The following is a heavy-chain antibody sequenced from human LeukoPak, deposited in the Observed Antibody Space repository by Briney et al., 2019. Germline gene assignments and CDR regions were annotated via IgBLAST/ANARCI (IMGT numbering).Heavy chain of an antibody. CDR3: ARVICSGDRCYPPSAVDI. CDR1: GYSFTDYY. V-gene: IGHV1-2*02. D-gene: IGHD2-15*01. Sequence: ASVKVSCKASGYSFTDYYMHWVRQAPGQGLEWMGWINTNSGDTNYAQNFQGRVTMTRDTSISTAYMELSRLRSDDTAVYYCARVICSGDRCYPPSAVDIWGQGTMVTVSS. CDR2: INTNSGDT. J-gene: IGHJ3*02.